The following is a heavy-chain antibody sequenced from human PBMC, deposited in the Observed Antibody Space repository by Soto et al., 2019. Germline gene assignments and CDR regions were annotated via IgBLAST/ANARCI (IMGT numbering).Heavy chain of an antibody. V-gene: IGHV1-18*01. D-gene: IGHD3-10*01. Sequence: ASVKVSCKASGYTFTSYGISWVRQAPGQGLEWMGWISAYNGNTNYAQKLQGRVTMTTDTSTSTAYMELRSLRSDDTAVYYCARDLNGFGDRGNWFDPWGQGTLVTVSS. J-gene: IGHJ5*02. CDR3: ARDLNGFGDRGNWFDP. CDR1: GYTFTSYG. CDR2: ISAYNGNT.